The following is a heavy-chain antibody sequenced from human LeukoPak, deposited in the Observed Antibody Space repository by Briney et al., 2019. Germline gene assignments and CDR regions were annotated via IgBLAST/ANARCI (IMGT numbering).Heavy chain of an antibody. V-gene: IGHV3-21*01. D-gene: IGHD1-14*01. Sequence: PGGSLRLSCAASGFTFSSYSMNWVRQAPGKGLEWVSSISSSSSYIYYADSVKGRFTISRDNSKNTLYLQMNSLRAEDTAVYYCARDWNHGWFDPWGQGTLVTVSS. CDR2: ISSSSSYI. CDR1: GFTFSSYS. J-gene: IGHJ5*02. CDR3: ARDWNHGWFDP.